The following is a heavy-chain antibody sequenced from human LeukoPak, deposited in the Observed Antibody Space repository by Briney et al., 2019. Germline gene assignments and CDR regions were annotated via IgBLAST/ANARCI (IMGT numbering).Heavy chain of an antibody. CDR3: ARDLRIAARTDY. V-gene: IGHV3-9*01. CDR2: ISWNSGSI. D-gene: IGHD6-6*01. CDR1: GFTFDDYA. J-gene: IGHJ4*02. Sequence: QPGGSLRLSCAASGFTFDDYAMHWVRQAPGKGLEWVSGISWNSGSIGYADSVKGRFTISRDNAKNSLYLQMNSLRAEDTAVYYCARDLRIAARTDYWGQGTLVTVSS.